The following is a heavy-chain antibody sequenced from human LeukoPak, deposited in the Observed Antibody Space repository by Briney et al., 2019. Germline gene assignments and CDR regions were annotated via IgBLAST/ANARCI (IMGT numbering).Heavy chain of an antibody. Sequence: ASVKVSCKASGYTFTGYYMHWVRQAPGQGLEWMGWINPNSGGTDYAQKFQGRVTMTRDTSISTAYMELSRLRSDDTAVYYCTRDIGSVTSPLGDYWGQGTLVTVSS. CDR3: TRDIGSVTSPLGDY. D-gene: IGHD4-23*01. V-gene: IGHV1-2*02. J-gene: IGHJ4*02. CDR2: INPNSGGT. CDR1: GYTFTGYY.